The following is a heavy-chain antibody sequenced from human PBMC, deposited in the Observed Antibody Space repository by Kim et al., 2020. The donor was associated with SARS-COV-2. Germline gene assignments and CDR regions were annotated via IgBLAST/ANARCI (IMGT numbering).Heavy chain of an antibody. J-gene: IGHJ6*02. V-gene: IGHV4-39*01. Sequence: SRVTISVDTSKNQFSLKLSSVTAADTAVYYCAREGSSGRQTYYYYGMDVWGQGTTVTVSS. D-gene: IGHD6-19*01. CDR3: AREGSSGRQTYYYYGMDV.